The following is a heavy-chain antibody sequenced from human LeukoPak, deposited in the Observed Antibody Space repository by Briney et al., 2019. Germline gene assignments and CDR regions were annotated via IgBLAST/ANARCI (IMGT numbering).Heavy chain of an antibody. Sequence: GGSLRPSCAASGFTVSSNYMSWVRQAPGKGLEWVSVIYSSGSTYYADSVKGRFTISRDNSKNTLYLQMNSLRAEDTAVYYCARTYDSSGYYDYWGQGALVTVSS. CDR1: GFTVSSNY. J-gene: IGHJ4*02. CDR2: IYSSGST. D-gene: IGHD3-22*01. CDR3: ARTYDSSGYYDY. V-gene: IGHV3-53*01.